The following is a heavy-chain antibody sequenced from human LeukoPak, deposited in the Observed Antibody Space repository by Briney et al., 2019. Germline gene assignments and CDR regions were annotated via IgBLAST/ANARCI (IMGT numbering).Heavy chain of an antibody. Sequence: PGGSLRLSCAASGFTFDDYAMHWVRQAPGKGLEWVSGISWNSGSIGYADSVKGRFTISRDNAKNSLYLQMNSLRAEDTAVYYCAKMTTVTTPFDYWGQGTLVTVSS. D-gene: IGHD4-17*01. CDR3: AKMTTVTTPFDY. CDR1: GFTFDDYA. CDR2: ISWNSGSI. V-gene: IGHV3-9*01. J-gene: IGHJ4*02.